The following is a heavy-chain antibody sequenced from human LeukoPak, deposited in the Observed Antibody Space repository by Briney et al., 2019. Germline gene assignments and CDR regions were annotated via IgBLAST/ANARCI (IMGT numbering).Heavy chain of an antibody. V-gene: IGHV3-21*01. CDR3: ARAGFETRGEPGLFSSSWFRGDWFDP. D-gene: IGHD6-13*01. J-gene: IGHJ5*02. CDR2: ISRSSSYI. CDR1: GFTFSSYS. Sequence: GGSLRLSCAASGFTFSSYSMNWVRQAPGKGLEWVSSISRSSSYIYYADSVKGRFTISRDNAKNSLYLQMNSLRAEDTAVYYCARAGFETRGEPGLFSSSWFRGDWFDPWGQGTLVTVSS.